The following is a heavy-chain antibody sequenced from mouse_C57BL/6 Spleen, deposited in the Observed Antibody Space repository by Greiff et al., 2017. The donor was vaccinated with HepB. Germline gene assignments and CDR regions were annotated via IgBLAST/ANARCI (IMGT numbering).Heavy chain of an antibody. CDR1: GYAFSSSW. V-gene: IGHV1-82*01. CDR3: AKLRREYYFDY. Sequence: QVQLQQSGPELVKPGASVKISCKASGYAFSSSWMNWVKQRPGKGLEWIGRIYPGDGDTNYNGKFKGKATLTADKSSSTAYMQLSSLPSEDSAVYFCAKLRREYYFDYWGQGTTLTVSS. D-gene: IGHD2-4*01. CDR2: IYPGDGDT. J-gene: IGHJ2*01.